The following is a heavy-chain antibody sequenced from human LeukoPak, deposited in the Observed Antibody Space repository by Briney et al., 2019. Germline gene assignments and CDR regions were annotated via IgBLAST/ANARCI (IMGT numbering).Heavy chain of an antibody. Sequence: GGSLRLSCAASGFTVSSNYMSWVRQAPGKGLEWVSVIYSGGSTYYADSVKGRFTISRDNPKNTLYLQMNSLRAEDTAVYYCARAPGTGHDGLDIWGQGTTVTVSS. CDR3: ARAPGTGHDGLDI. V-gene: IGHV3-53*01. D-gene: IGHD2-8*02. J-gene: IGHJ3*02. CDR2: IYSGGST. CDR1: GFTVSSNY.